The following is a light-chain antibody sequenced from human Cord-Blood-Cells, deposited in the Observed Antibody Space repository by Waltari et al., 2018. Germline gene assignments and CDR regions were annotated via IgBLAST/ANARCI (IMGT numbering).Light chain of an antibody. CDR3: CSYAGSSTLV. CDR2: EGS. V-gene: IGLV2-23*01. Sequence: QSALTQPASVSGSPGPSITISCTETSRDVGSYNLVSWYQQHPGKAPKLMIYEGSKRPSGVSNRFSGSKSGNTASLTISGLQAEDEADYYCCSYAGSSTLVFGGGTKLTVL. J-gene: IGLJ3*02. CDR1: SRDVGSYNL.